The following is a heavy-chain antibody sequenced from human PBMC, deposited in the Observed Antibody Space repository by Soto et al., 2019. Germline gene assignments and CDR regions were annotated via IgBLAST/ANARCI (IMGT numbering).Heavy chain of an antibody. V-gene: IGHV4-38-2*02. CDR2: IYHSGST. J-gene: IGHJ6*02. CDR1: GYSISSGYY. CDR3: AREDYYDSSGYYYWLQNYYYGMDV. D-gene: IGHD3-22*01. Sequence: SETLSLTCAVSGYSISSGYYWGWIRQPPGKGLEWIGSIYHSGSTYYNPSLKSRVTISVDTSKNQFSLKLSSVTAADTAVYYCAREDYYDSSGYYYWLQNYYYGMDVWGQGTTVTVSS.